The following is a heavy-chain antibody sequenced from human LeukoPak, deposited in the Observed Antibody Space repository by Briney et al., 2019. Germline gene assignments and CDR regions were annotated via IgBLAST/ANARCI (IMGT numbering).Heavy chain of an antibody. J-gene: IGHJ6*03. V-gene: IGHV1-8*03. CDR1: GYTFTGYY. D-gene: IGHD1-26*01. CDR2: MNPNSGNT. Sequence: ASVKVSCKASGYTFTGYYMHWVRQAPGQGLEWMGWMNPNSGNTGYAQKFQGRVTITRNTSISTAYMELSSLRSEDTAVYYCARAGSYYGADYYYYMDVWGKGTTVTVSS. CDR3: ARAGSYYGADYYYYMDV.